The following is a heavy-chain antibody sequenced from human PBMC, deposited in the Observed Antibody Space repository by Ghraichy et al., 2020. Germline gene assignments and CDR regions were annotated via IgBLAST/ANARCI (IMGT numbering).Heavy chain of an antibody. V-gene: IGHV3-23*01. CDR3: AKDRILIPYAFDI. D-gene: IGHD2-8*01. Sequence: GGSLRLSCAASGFTFSSYAMSWVRQAPGKGLEWVSAISGSGGSTYYADSVKGRFTISRDNSKNTLNLQMNSLRAEDTAVYYCAKDRILIPYAFDIWGQGTMVTVSS. CDR2: ISGSGGST. J-gene: IGHJ3*02. CDR1: GFTFSSYA.